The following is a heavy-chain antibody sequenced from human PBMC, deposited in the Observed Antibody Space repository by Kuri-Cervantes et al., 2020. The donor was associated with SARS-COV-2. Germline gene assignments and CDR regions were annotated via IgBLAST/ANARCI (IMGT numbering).Heavy chain of an antibody. D-gene: IGHD3-10*01. CDR2: IWYDGSNR. V-gene: IGHV3-33*08. CDR3: ARGGPYYGSGSYFNVISY. CDR1: GFTFSSYG. J-gene: IGHJ4*02. Sequence: GESLKISCAASGFTFSSYGMQWVRQAPGKGLEWLAVIWYDGSNREYADSVKGRFTVSRDNSKSTLFLDMNNLRGDDTAVYYCARGGPYYGSGSYFNVISYWGRGTLVTVSS.